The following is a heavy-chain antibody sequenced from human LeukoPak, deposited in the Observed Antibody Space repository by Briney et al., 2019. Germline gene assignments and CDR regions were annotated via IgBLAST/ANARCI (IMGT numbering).Heavy chain of an antibody. CDR3: ARDHWTYYYDSSGYAPGYFDL. V-gene: IGHV4-38-2*02. D-gene: IGHD3-22*01. CDR1: GYSISSGYY. Sequence: PSETLSLTCTVSGYSISSGYYWGWIRQPPGKGLEWIGSIYHSGSTYYNPSLKSRVTISVDTSKNQFSLKLSSVTAADTAVYYCARDHWTYYYDSSGYAPGYFDLWGRGTLVTVSS. CDR2: IYHSGST. J-gene: IGHJ2*01.